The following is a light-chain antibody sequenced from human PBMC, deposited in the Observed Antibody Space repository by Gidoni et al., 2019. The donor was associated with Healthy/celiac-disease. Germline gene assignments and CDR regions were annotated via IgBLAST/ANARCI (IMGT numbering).Light chain of an antibody. Sequence: DIVMTQPPDSLAVSLGERATINCKSSQSVLYSSNNKNYLAWYQQKPGQPPKLLIYWASTRESGVPDRLSGSGSGTDFTLTISSLQAEDVAVYYCQQYYSTPETFGQGTKVEIK. CDR2: WAS. CDR3: QQYYSTPET. V-gene: IGKV4-1*01. J-gene: IGKJ1*01. CDR1: QSVLYSSNNKNY.